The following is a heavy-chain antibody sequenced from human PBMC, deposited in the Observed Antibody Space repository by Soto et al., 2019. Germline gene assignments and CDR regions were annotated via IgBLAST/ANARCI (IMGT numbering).Heavy chain of an antibody. Sequence: QGQLVQSGAEVKKPGSSVKVSCKASGGTFSNYAISWVRQAPGQGLEWMGGIIPIFGTANYAQKFQGIVTITADESTSTAYMELSSLRSEDTAMYYCARALLGYCSSTSCSPFDPWGQGTLVTVSS. D-gene: IGHD2-2*03. CDR2: IIPIFGTA. V-gene: IGHV1-69*01. CDR1: GGTFSNYA. J-gene: IGHJ5*02. CDR3: ARALLGYCSSTSCSPFDP.